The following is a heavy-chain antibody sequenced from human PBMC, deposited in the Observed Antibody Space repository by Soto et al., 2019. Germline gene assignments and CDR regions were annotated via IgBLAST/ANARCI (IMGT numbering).Heavy chain of an antibody. Sequence: QVQLQESGPGLVKPSETLSLTCTVSGGSISSYYWSWIRQPPGKGLEWIGYIYYSGSTNYNPSLKSRVTISVDTSKNQFSLKLSSVTAADTAVYYCARAVYDILTGYRRFDYWGQGTLVTVSS. J-gene: IGHJ4*02. V-gene: IGHV4-59*01. D-gene: IGHD3-9*01. CDR1: GGSISSYY. CDR2: IYYSGST. CDR3: ARAVYDILTGYRRFDY.